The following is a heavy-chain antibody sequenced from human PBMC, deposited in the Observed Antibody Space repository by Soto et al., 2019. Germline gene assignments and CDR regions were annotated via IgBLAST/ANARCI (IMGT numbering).Heavy chain of an antibody. Sequence: EASVKVSCKASGFTFTSSAVQWVRQARAQRLEWIGWIVVGSGNTNYAQKFQERVTITRDMSTSTAYMELSSLRSEDTAVYYCAAAAYCGGDCLYYGMDVWGQGTTVTVSS. V-gene: IGHV1-58*01. J-gene: IGHJ6*02. CDR2: IVVGSGNT. CDR3: AAAAYCGGDCLYYGMDV. D-gene: IGHD2-21*02. CDR1: GFTFTSSA.